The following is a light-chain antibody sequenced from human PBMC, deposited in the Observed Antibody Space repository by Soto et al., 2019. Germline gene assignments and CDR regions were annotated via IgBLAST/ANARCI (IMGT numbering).Light chain of an antibody. V-gene: IGKV3-20*01. CDR3: QQYGTSFWT. J-gene: IGKJ1*01. CDR1: QSVSSNY. Sequence: EIVLTQSPGTLSLSPRERATISCRTSQSVSSNYLAWYQQKPGQAPRLLIYGASTRATGIPDRFSGSGSGTDFTLTISRLEPEDFAVYYCQQYGTSFWTFGQGTKVDIK. CDR2: GAS.